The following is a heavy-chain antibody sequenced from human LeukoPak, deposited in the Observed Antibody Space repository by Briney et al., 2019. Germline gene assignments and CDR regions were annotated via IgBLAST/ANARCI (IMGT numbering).Heavy chain of an antibody. Sequence: GGSLRLSCGASGFTFSSYSMNWVRQAPGKGLEWVSTISSNGDGSYYADSVKGRFTITRDNSKNTLYLQMDSLRAEDMAVYFCARGGGYCSDTRCYGIDYWGQGTLVTVSS. V-gene: IGHV3-64*02. J-gene: IGHJ4*02. CDR2: ISSNGDGS. D-gene: IGHD2-15*01. CDR1: GFTFSSYS. CDR3: ARGGGYCSDTRCYGIDY.